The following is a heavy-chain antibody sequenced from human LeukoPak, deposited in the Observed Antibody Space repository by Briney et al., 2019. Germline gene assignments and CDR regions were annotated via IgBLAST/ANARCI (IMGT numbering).Heavy chain of an antibody. CDR1: EFTFRSYD. CDR2: ISYDGSNK. J-gene: IGHJ4*02. D-gene: IGHD2/OR15-2a*01. V-gene: IGHV3-30*03. Sequence: PGGSLRLSCVASEFTFRSYDMHWVRQAPGKGLEWVAVISYDGSNKDYADSVKGRFTMSRDNAKNSLNLQMNSLRAEDTAVYYCARFLFPWGFDYWGQGILVTVSS. CDR3: ARFLFPWGFDY.